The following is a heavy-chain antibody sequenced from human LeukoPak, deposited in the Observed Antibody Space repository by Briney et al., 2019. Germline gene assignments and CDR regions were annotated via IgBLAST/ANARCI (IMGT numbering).Heavy chain of an antibody. V-gene: IGHV3-53*01. J-gene: IGHJ4*02. CDR3: AGALYYNYYETRYFAY. CDR2: IYSGGST. D-gene: IGHD3-22*01. CDR1: GFTVSSNY. Sequence: GGSLRLSCAASGFTVSSNYISWVRQAPGKGLEWVSIIYSGGSTYYADSVKGRFTISRDSSMNTLFLQMNSLRAEDTAMYYCAGALYYNYYETRYFAYWGQGTPVTVSS.